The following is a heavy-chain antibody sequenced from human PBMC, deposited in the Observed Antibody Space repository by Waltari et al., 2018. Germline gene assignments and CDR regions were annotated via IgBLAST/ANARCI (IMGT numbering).Heavy chain of an antibody. CDR1: GGSISSSSYY. CDR3: ARVAAAGGGEDFDY. J-gene: IGHJ4*02. D-gene: IGHD6-13*01. CDR2: IYYSGST. V-gene: IGHV4-39*01. Sequence: QLQLQESGPGLVKPSETLSLTCTVSGGSISSSSYYWGWIRQPPGKGLEWIGSIYYSGSTYYNPSLKSRVTISVDTSKNQFSLKLSSVTAADTAVYYCARVAAAGGGEDFDYWGQGTLVTVSS.